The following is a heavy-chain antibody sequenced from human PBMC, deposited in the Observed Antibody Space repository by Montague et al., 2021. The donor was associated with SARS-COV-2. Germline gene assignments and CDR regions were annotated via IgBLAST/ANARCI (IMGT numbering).Heavy chain of an antibody. J-gene: IGHJ6*02. D-gene: IGHD3-16*01. CDR2: XCWXYDN. CDR3: AHFGYYYYYGMDV. V-gene: IGHV2-5*01. CDR1: GFALSTSGVC. Sequence: PALVTPPQTFTLTCTFSGFALSTSGVCVGWIRQPPGKALEWLALXCWXYDNRYRPSLKSRLTITKDTSKNQVVLTMTNMDTVDTATYYCAHFGYYYYYGMDVWGQGTTVTVSS.